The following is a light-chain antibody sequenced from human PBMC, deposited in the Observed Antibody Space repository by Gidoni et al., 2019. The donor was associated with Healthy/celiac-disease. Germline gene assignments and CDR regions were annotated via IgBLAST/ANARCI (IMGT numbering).Light chain of an antibody. CDR3: AAWDDSLNGL. Sequence: QSVLTQPPSASGTPGQRVTISCSGSSSNIGSNTVNWYPQLTGTAPKLLIYSNNQRPSGVPDRFSGSKSGTSASLAISGLQSEDEADYYCAAWDDSLNGLFGGGTKLTVL. V-gene: IGLV1-44*01. CDR2: SNN. CDR1: SSNIGSNT. J-gene: IGLJ2*01.